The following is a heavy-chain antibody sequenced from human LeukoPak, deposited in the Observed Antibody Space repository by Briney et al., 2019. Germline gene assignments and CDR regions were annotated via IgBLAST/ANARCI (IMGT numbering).Heavy chain of an antibody. CDR2: IYSGGST. V-gene: IGHV3-53*01. Sequence: GGSLRLSCAASGFTVSSTYMSWVRQAPGKGLEWVSVIYSGGSTYYADSVKGRFTISRDNSKNTLYLQMNSLRAEDTAVYYCARDRGWLQSDYWGQGALVTVSS. D-gene: IGHD5-24*01. J-gene: IGHJ4*02. CDR1: GFTVSSTY. CDR3: ARDRGWLQSDY.